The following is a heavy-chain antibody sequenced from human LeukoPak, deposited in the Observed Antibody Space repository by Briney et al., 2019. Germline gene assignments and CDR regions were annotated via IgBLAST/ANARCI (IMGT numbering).Heavy chain of an antibody. Sequence: ASVEVSCKASGYTFTSYYMHWVRQAPGQGLEWMGIINPSGGSTSYAQKFQGRVTMTRDTSTSTVYMELSSLRSEDTAVYYCASEALQYNGGFDYWGQGTLVTVSS. J-gene: IGHJ4*02. CDR1: GYTFTSYY. CDR3: ASEALQYNGGFDY. D-gene: IGHD4-23*01. CDR2: INPSGGST. V-gene: IGHV1-46*01.